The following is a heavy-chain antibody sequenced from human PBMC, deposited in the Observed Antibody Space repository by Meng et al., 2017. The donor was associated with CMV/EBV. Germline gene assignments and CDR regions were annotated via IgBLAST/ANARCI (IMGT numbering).Heavy chain of an antibody. CDR1: GGSISSYY. V-gene: IGHV4-59*01. CDR3: ARAFVDTAMVDYYYGMDV. J-gene: IGHJ6*02. CDR2: IYYSGST. D-gene: IGHD5-18*01. Sequence: SETLSLTCTVSGGSISSYYWSWIRQPPGKGLEWIGYIYYSGSTNYNPSLKSRVTIPVDTPKNQFSLKLRSVTAAETAVYYCARAFVDTAMVDYYYGMDVWGQGTTVTVSS.